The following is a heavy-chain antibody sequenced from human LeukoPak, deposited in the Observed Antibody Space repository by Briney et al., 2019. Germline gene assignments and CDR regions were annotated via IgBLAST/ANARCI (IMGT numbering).Heavy chain of an antibody. Sequence: ASVNASCKASGYTFIDYYMHWVRQAPGQGLEWMGIINPRGGSTTYAQKLQGRVTMTRDTSTSTVYMELSSLRSEDTALYYCARHSCTGNSCHFDYWGQGTLVTVSS. V-gene: IGHV1-46*04. CDR2: INPRGGST. D-gene: IGHD2-8*02. J-gene: IGHJ4*02. CDR3: ARHSCTGNSCHFDY. CDR1: GYTFIDYY.